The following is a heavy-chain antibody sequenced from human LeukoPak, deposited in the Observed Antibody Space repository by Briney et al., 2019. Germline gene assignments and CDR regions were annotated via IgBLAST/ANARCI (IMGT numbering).Heavy chain of an antibody. CDR2: IRDSGEA. V-gene: IGHV3-66*03. CDR3: ARDRAALQDWVEFDP. CDR1: GFGVSDYY. D-gene: IGHD3/OR15-3a*01. Sequence: GGSLRLSCAVSGFGVSDYYMSWVRQAPGKGLEWVGLIRDSGEAFYADFVRGRIAISRDESENTLYLQMNSLRVEDTAVYFCARDRAALQDWVEFDPWGQGTPVIVSS. J-gene: IGHJ5*02.